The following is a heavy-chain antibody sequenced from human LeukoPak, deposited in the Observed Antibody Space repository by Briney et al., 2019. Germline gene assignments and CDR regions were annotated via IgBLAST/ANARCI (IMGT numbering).Heavy chain of an antibody. J-gene: IGHJ4*02. D-gene: IGHD6-19*01. Sequence: SVTLSLTCTVSGGSISSYYWTWVRQPPGKGLEWIGYIYNTGSTNYNPSLKSRVTISVDTSKNQFSLNLRSVTAADTAVYYCARFSGWSFFFDFWGQGTLVTVSS. CDR1: GGSISSYY. CDR3: ARFSGWSFFFDF. V-gene: IGHV4-59*01. CDR2: IYNTGST.